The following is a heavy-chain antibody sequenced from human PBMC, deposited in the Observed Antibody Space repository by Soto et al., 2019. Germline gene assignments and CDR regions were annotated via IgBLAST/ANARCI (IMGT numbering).Heavy chain of an antibody. J-gene: IGHJ6*02. Sequence: PRLSCAASGFTVSDSYLSWVRQAPGKGLEWVSGVYSGGTTYTADSVQGRFTISRDNSKNTLHLQMNSLRAEDTAVYYCVRGRWYGMDVWGQGTTVTVSS. CDR3: VRGRWYGMDV. CDR2: VYSGGTT. D-gene: IGHD2-15*01. CDR1: GFTVSDSY. V-gene: IGHV3-53*01.